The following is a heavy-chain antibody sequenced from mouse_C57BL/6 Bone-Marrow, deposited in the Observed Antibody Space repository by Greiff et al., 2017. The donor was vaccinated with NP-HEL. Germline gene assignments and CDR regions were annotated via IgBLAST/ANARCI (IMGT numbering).Heavy chain of an antibody. J-gene: IGHJ2*01. V-gene: IGHV1-55*01. Sequence: QVQLQQPGAELVKPGASVKMSCKASGYTFTSYWITWVKQRPGQGLEWIGDIYPGSGSTNYNEKFKSKATLTADKSSSTAYMELRSLTSEDSAVYFCAREYYYGSSYNYWGQGTTLTVSS. D-gene: IGHD1-1*01. CDR3: AREYYYGSSYNY. CDR2: IYPGSGST. CDR1: GYTFTSYW.